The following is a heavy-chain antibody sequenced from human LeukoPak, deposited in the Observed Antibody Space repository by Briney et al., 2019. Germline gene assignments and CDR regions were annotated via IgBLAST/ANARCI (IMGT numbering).Heavy chain of an antibody. D-gene: IGHD2-2*02. Sequence: SETLSLTCTVSGGSISSGGYYWSWIRQHPGTGLEWIGYIYYSGSTYYNPSLKSRVTISVDTSKNQFSLKLSSVTAADTAVYYCARAGHYCSSTSCYTGYYGMDVWGQGTTVTVSS. CDR1: GGSISSGGYY. V-gene: IGHV4-31*03. J-gene: IGHJ6*02. CDR2: IYYSGST. CDR3: ARAGHYCSSTSCYTGYYGMDV.